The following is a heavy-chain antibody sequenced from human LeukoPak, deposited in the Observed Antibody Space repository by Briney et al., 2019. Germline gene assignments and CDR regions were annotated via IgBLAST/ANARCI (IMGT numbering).Heavy chain of an antibody. D-gene: IGHD4-23*01. CDR1: GLTYCCYR. J-gene: IGHJ4*02. Sequence: GGSVRLPCAASGLTYCCYRMSWPPPAPGKGREGGANLKQDESEKYYVDSVKRRFTISRDNAKNSLYLQMNSLRAEDTAVYYCVRKLGEYCFDYWGQGTLVTVSS. CDR2: LKQDESEK. CDR3: VRKLGEYCFDY. V-gene: IGHV3-7*01.